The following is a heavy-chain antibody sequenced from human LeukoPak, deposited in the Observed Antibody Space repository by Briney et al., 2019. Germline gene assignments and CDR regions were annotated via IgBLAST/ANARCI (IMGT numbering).Heavy chain of an antibody. Sequence: PGGSLRLSCADSGFTFSSYAMSWVRQAPGKGLEWVSAISGSGGSPYYVDSVKGRFTISRDNSLNTLCLKMNSLRAEDTAVYYYAKGGSGYYFQHWGQGTLVTVSS. CDR2: ISGSGGSP. CDR3: AKGGSGYYFQH. J-gene: IGHJ1*01. CDR1: GFTFSSYA. V-gene: IGHV3-23*01. D-gene: IGHD3-22*01.